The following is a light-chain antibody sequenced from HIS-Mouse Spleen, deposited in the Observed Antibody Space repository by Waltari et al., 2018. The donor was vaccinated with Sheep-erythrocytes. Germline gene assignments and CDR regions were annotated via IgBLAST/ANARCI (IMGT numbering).Light chain of an antibody. Sequence: GQRVTISCTGSSSNIGAGYDVHWYQQLPGTAPKLLIYGNSNRPSGVPDRFSGSKSGTSASLAITGLQAEDEADYYCQSYDSSLSAVVFGGGTKLTVL. J-gene: IGLJ2*01. CDR2: GNS. CDR3: QSYDSSLSAVV. V-gene: IGLV1-40*01. CDR1: SSNIGAGYD.